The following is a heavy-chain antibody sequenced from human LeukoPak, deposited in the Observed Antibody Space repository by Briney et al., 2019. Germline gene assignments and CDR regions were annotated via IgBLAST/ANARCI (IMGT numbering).Heavy chain of an antibody. J-gene: IGHJ4*02. CDR3: AMSWFGDLYYFDY. CDR1: GFTFSSYS. V-gene: IGHV3-21*01. Sequence: PGGSLRLSCAASGFTFSSYSMNWVRQAPGKGLEWVSSISSSNSYIYYADSVKGRFTMSRDNAKNSLYLQMNSLRAEDTAVYYCAMSWFGDLYYFDYWRQGTLVTVSS. D-gene: IGHD3-10*01. CDR2: ISSSNSYI.